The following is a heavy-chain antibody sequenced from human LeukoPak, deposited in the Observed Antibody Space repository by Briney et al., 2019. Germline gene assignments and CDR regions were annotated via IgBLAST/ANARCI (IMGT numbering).Heavy chain of an antibody. CDR3: ARWFYRYSGYDLDY. CDR2: INPHSGAT. Sequence: ASVKVSCKASGYTFTNYYIHWVRQAPGQGLEWMGWINPHSGATNYVQKFQGRVTMTRGTSISTAYMELSRLRSDDTAVYYCARWFYRYSGYDLDYWGQGTLVTVSS. D-gene: IGHD5-12*01. J-gene: IGHJ4*02. V-gene: IGHV1-2*02. CDR1: GYTFTNYY.